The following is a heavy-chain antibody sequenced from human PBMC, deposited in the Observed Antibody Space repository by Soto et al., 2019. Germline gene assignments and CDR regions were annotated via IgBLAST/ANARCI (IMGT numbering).Heavy chain of an antibody. V-gene: IGHV3-48*04. CDR1: GFTFSSYS. Sequence: GGSLRLSCAASGFTFSSYSMNWVRQAPGKGLEWVSYISSSSSTIYYADSVKGRFTISRDNAKNSLYLQMNSLRAEDTAVDYCARGSTHYDILTGGDAFDIWGQGTMVTVSS. D-gene: IGHD3-9*01. CDR3: ARGSTHYDILTGGDAFDI. CDR2: ISSSSSTI. J-gene: IGHJ3*02.